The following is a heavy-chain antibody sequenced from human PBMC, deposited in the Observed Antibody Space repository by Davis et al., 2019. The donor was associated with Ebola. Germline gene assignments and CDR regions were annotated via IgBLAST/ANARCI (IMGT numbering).Heavy chain of an antibody. CDR1: GGSISSRSYY. CDR2: IYYSGST. CDR3: ARQLPMTPLDY. V-gene: IGHV4-39*01. Sequence: SETLSLTCTVSGGSISSRSYYWGWIRQPPGKGLEWIGSIYYSGSTYYNPSLKSRVTISVDTSKNQFSLKLSSVTAADTAVYYCARQLPMTPLDYWGQGTLVTVSS. J-gene: IGHJ4*02.